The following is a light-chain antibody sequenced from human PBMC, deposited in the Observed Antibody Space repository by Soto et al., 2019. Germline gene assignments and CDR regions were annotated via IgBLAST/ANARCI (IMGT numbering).Light chain of an antibody. V-gene: IGLV1-40*01. CDR3: QSYDSSPSDHNYV. Sequence: QSVLTQPPSVSGAPGQRVTISCTGSSSNIGAGYDVHWYQQLPGTAPKLLIYGNSNRPSGVPDRFSGSKSGTSASLAITGLQAEDEADYSCQSYDSSPSDHNYVFGTGTKVTVL. CDR1: SSNIGAGYD. CDR2: GNS. J-gene: IGLJ1*01.